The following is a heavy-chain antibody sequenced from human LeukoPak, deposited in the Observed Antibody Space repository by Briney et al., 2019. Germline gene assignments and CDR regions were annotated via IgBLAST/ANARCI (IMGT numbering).Heavy chain of an antibody. D-gene: IGHD3-3*01. Sequence: ASVKVSCKASGYTFTGYYIHWVRQAPGQGLEWMGWINPNTGDTNYAQSFQGRVTMTRDTSISTAYMELSRLRSDDTAVYYCARARSDFWNTYYEYWGQGTLVTVPP. CDR3: ARARSDFWNTYYEY. CDR2: INPNTGDT. J-gene: IGHJ4*02. CDR1: GYTFTGYY. V-gene: IGHV1-2*02.